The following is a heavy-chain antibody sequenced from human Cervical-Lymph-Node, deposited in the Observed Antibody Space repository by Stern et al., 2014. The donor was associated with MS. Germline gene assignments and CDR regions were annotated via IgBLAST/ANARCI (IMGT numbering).Heavy chain of an antibody. J-gene: IGHJ4*02. Sequence: QLVQSGPEVKRPGASVNVSCKASGYTFSNYVLHWVRQAPGQRLEWMGWIKAGNGNTKYSQKLQGRVTITRDTSASTAYMELSSLKSEDTAVYYCVRETDYDILIGLDYWGQGTLVTVSS. CDR3: VRETDYDILIGLDY. CDR2: IKAGNGNT. V-gene: IGHV1-3*01. CDR1: GYTFSNYV. D-gene: IGHD3-9*01.